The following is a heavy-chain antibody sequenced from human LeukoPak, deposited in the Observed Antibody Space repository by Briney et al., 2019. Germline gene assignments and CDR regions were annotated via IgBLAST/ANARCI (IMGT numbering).Heavy chain of an antibody. V-gene: IGHV4-59*01. CDR3: ARSASYSGDNFDY. CDR2: IFYSGST. J-gene: IGHJ4*02. CDR1: GGSTSSYY. D-gene: IGHD4-17*01. Sequence: SETLSLTCTVSGGSTSSYYWSWIRQPPGKGLGWIGNIFYSGSTNYNPSLKSRVTISVDTSKNQFSLKLSSVTAADTAVYYCARSASYSGDNFDYWGQGTLVTVSS.